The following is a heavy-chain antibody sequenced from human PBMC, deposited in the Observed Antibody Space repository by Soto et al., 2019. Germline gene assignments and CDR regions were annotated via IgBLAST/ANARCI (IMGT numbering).Heavy chain of an antibody. V-gene: IGHV3-23*01. CDR2: ISGSGGIT. CDR3: AKDPNGDYAGAFDS. D-gene: IGHD4-17*01. Sequence: DVQLLESGGGLIQPGGSLRLSCAASGFTFSSYAMTWVRQAPGRGLEWVSVISGSGGITLYTDSVKGRFTISRDNSKNILFLPMNSLRAEDTAVYYCAKDPNGDYAGAFDSWGQGTLVTVSS. J-gene: IGHJ4*02. CDR1: GFTFSSYA.